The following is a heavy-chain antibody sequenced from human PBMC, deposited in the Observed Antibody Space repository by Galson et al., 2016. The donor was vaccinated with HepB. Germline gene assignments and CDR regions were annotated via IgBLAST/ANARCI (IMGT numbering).Heavy chain of an antibody. CDR2: ISGSGFTT. Sequence: SLRLSCAASGFTFSSYAVSWVRQAPGKGLEWVSTISGSGFTTYYADSVKGRFTISRDNSKNPLALQMNSLRAEDTAMYYCARSPYYYGISGYYLIPDAFDSVGQGTLVTVSS. J-gene: IGHJ4*02. D-gene: IGHD3-22*01. CDR1: GFTFSSYA. CDR3: ARSPYYYGISGYYLIPDAFDS. V-gene: IGHV3-23*01.